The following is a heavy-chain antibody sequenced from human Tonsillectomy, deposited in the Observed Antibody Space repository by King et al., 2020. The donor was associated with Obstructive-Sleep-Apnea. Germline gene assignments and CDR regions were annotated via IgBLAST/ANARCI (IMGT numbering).Heavy chain of an antibody. CDR2: ITPIFVTP. CDR3: ARVGNTPGY. V-gene: IGHV1-69*01. J-gene: IGHJ4*02. Sequence: VQLVESGAEVKKPGSSVKVSCKASGGTFSSYAISWVRQAPGQGLEWMGGITPIFVTPNYAQKFQGRVTITAGETTRTPYMSLSSLTSEDTAVYYCARVGNTPGYWGQGTLVTVSS. CDR1: GGTFSSYA. D-gene: IGHD1-26*01.